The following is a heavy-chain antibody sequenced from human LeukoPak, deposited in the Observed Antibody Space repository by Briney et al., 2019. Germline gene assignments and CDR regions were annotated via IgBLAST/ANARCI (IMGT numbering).Heavy chain of an antibody. D-gene: IGHD3-10*01. J-gene: IGHJ6*03. CDR1: GGSISSGSYY. CDR3: ATPGVLATDYYYYYMDV. V-gene: IGHV4-61*02. Sequence: PSETLSLTCTVSGGSISSGSYYWNWIRQPAGKGLEWIGLIYTSGSTKYNPSLQSRVTISVDTSKNQFSLSLSSVTAEDTAVYYCATPGVLATDYYYYYMDVWGKGTTVTISS. CDR2: IYTSGST.